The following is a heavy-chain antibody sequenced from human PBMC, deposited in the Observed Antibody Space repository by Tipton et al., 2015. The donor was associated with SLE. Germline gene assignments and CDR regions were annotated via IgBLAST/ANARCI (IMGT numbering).Heavy chain of an antibody. Sequence: GLVKPSETLSLTCNVSGVSISSSYWSWIRQPAGKGLEWIGRIYTSGATDDNPSLKSRVTISVDTSKNQVSLKLNSVTAADTAVYYCARGKTRVEYWGQGTLVTVSS. V-gene: IGHV4-4*07. J-gene: IGHJ4*02. D-gene: IGHD1-14*01. CDR3: ARGKTRVEY. CDR2: IYTSGAT. CDR1: GVSISSSY.